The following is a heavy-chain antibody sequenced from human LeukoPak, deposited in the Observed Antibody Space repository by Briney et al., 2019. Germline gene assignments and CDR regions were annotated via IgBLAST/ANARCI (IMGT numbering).Heavy chain of an antibody. CDR3: ARHYGP. CDR1: GFTFSSYW. Sequence: GSLRLSCAASGFTFSSYWVSWVRQAPGKGLEWIGSIYYSGSTYYNPSLKSRVTISVDTSKNQFSLKLNSVTATDTAVYYCARHYGPWGQGTLVTVSS. J-gene: IGHJ4*02. CDR2: IYYSGST. D-gene: IGHD3-10*01. V-gene: IGHV4-39*01.